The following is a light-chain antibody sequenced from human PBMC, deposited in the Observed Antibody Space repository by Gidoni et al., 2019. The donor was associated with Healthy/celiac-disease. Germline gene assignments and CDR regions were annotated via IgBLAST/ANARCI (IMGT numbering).Light chain of an antibody. CDR2: GAS. CDR3: QQYGSSPRT. V-gene: IGKV3-20*01. CDR1: QSVSSSY. J-gene: IGKJ1*01. Sequence: SQSVSSSYLAWYQQNPGQAPRLLIYGASSRATGIPDRFSGSGSGTDFTLTISRLEAEDFAVYYCQQYGSSPRTFGQGTKVEIK.